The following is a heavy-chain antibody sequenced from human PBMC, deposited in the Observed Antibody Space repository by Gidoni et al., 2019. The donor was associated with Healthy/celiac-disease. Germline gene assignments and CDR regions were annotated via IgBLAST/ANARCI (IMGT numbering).Heavy chain of an antibody. D-gene: IGHD2-15*01. V-gene: IGHV3-21*01. CDR2: ISSSSSYI. J-gene: IGHJ6*02. CDR1: GFTFSSYS. CDR3: ARFKDYYYYGMDV. Sequence: EVQLVESGGGLGKPGGSLRLYCAASGFTFSSYSMNWVRQAPGKGLGLVSSISSSSSYIYYADSVKGRFTISRDNAKNSLYLQMNSLRAEDTAVYYCARFKDYYYYGMDVWGQGTTVTVSS.